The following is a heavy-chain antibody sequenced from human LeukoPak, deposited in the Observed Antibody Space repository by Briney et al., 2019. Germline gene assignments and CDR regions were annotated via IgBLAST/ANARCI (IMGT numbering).Heavy chain of an antibody. CDR2: IWYDGSNQ. CDR1: GFTLSSYG. D-gene: IGHD3-16*01. J-gene: IGHJ4*02. CDR3: AKGDSYGPFEH. V-gene: IGHV3-33*06. Sequence: PGGSLRLSCTASGFTLSSYGMHWVRQAPAKGLAWVAVIWYDGSNQQYADSVKGRFTISRDNSGNTVFLQMNSLRPEDTAVYYCAKGDSYGPFEHWGLGTLVTVSS.